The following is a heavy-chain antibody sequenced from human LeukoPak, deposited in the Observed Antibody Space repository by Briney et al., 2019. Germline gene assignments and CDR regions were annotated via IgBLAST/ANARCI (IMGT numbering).Heavy chain of an antibody. CDR2: MNPSGGST. J-gene: IGHJ4*02. V-gene: IGHV1-46*01. CDR1: GYTFTSYY. Sequence: GSVPVSCTASGYTFTSYYMHWVRQAPGQGLEWMGIMNPSGGSTSNAQKCQGRVTNTRDTPTSTVYMELSSLRSEDTAVYYCARSQGSDWYYYGSGSSHDYWGQGTLVTVSS. CDR3: ARSQGSDWYYYGSGSSHDY. D-gene: IGHD3-10*01.